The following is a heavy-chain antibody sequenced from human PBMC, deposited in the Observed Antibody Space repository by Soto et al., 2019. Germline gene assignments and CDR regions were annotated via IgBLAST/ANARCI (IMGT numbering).Heavy chain of an antibody. CDR1: GFTFSNAW. D-gene: IGHD1-26*01. J-gene: IGHJ6*02. CDR2: IKSKTDGGTT. CDR3: AKDHRSNSGRLHHYVIAV. V-gene: IGHV3-15*07. Sequence: GGSLRLSCAASGFTFSNAWMNWVRQAPGKGLEWVGRIKSKTDGGTTDYAAPVKGRFTISRDNSKNTLYLQMNSLRAEDTAVYYCAKDHRSNSGRLHHYVIAVRGQGTTDTGSS.